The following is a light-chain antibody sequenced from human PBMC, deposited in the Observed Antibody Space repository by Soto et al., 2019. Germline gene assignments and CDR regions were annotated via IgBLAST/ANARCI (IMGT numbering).Light chain of an antibody. Sequence: QSALTQPASVSGSHGQSITISCTGTSSDIGRYNFVSWYQQHPGKAPKLLVYEVTNRPSGVSNRFSGSKSGNTASLTIFGLQTEDEADYYCSSYTSVTTFVVFGTGTKLTVL. CDR3: SSYTSVTTFVV. CDR1: SSDIGRYNF. V-gene: IGLV2-14*01. J-gene: IGLJ1*01. CDR2: EVT.